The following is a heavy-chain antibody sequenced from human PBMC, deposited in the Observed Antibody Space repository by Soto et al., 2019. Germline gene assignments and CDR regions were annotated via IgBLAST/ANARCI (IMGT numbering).Heavy chain of an antibody. CDR3: ARDYSDGPNWFDP. Sequence: ASVKVSCKASGYTFTGYGISWVRQAPGQGLEWMGWISAYNGNTNYAQKLQGRVTMTTDTSTSTAYMALRSLRSDDTAVYYCARDYSDGPNWFDPWGQGTMVTVSS. D-gene: IGHD5-18*01. V-gene: IGHV1-18*04. CDR1: GYTFTGYG. J-gene: IGHJ5*02. CDR2: ISAYNGNT.